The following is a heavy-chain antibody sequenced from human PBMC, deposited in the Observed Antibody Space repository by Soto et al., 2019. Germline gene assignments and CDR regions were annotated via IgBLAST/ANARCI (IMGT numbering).Heavy chain of an antibody. CDR3: ARGRYGDY. D-gene: IGHD1-1*01. V-gene: IGHV1-18*01. J-gene: IGHJ4*02. CDR1: GYAFTTYG. CDR2: ISAHNGNT. Sequence: QVHLVQSGAEVKKPGASVKVSCQGSGYAFTTYGITWVRQAPGQGLEWMGWISAHNGNTNYAQKRQGRVTVTRDTYPSTAYMELRSLRYDDTAVYYCARGRYGDYWGQGALVTVSS.